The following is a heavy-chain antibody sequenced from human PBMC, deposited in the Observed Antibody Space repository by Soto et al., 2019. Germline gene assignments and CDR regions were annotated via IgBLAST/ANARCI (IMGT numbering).Heavy chain of an antibody. J-gene: IGHJ4*02. V-gene: IGHV4-39*01. D-gene: IGHD3-3*01. Sequence: SETLSLTCTVSGDSISSTSYYWGWIRQPPGKGLEWIGSINYSGGTYYNPSLKSRVTISVDTSKNQFSLKLSSVTAADTAVFYCARHVGFWSAYCDFWGQGTLVTVS. CDR2: INYSGGT. CDR3: ARHVGFWSAYCDF. CDR1: GDSISSTSYY.